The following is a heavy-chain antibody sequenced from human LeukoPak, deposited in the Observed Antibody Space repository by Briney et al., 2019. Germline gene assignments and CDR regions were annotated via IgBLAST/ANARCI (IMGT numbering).Heavy chain of an antibody. CDR2: INPNSVGT. V-gene: IGHV1-2*02. D-gene: IGHD6-19*01. J-gene: IGHJ3*02. CDR3: AREDNSGRWLDYHDAIDI. Sequence: ASVKVSCKASGYTFTNYYINWVRQAPGQGLEWMGWINPNSVGTNYAQKFQGRVTLTSDTSISTAYMELSRLRSDDTAVYYCAREDNSGRWLDYHDAIDIWGQGTMVTVSS. CDR1: GYTFTNYY.